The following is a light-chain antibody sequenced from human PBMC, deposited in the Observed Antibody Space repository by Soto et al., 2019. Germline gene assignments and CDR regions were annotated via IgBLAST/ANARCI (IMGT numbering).Light chain of an antibody. J-gene: IGKJ1*01. V-gene: IGKV3-20*01. CDR2: GAS. CDR3: QQYYTYPVT. CDR1: QSVSSSY. Sequence: EIVLTQSPGTLSLSPGERATLSCRASQSVSSSYLAWYQQKPGQAPRLLIYGASSRATGIPARFSGSGSGTDFTLTISSLQPDDFATYHCQQYYTYPVTFGQGTKVDIK.